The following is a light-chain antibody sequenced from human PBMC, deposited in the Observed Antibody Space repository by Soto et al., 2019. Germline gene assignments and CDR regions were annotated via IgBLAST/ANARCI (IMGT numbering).Light chain of an antibody. J-gene: IGLJ2*01. CDR1: SSDVGGYNY. Sequence: QSALTQPASVSGSPGQSITISCTGTSSDVGGYNYVSWYQQHPGKAPKLMIYDLSNRPSGVSNRFSGSKSGNTASLTISGLQAEDEADYYCSSYTSSSVVFGGGTKLTVL. V-gene: IGLV2-14*01. CDR2: DLS. CDR3: SSYTSSSVV.